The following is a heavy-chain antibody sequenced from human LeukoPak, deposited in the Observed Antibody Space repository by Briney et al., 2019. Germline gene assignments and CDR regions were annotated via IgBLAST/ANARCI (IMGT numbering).Heavy chain of an antibody. J-gene: IGHJ4*02. CDR3: ARDGYNEGPTDY. V-gene: IGHV3-7*01. CDR2: IKQDGSEK. CDR1: GFTFSSYW. Sequence: QTGGSLRLSCADSGFTFSSYWISWVRQAPGKGLEWVANIKQDGSEKYYVDSVKGRFTISRDNAKNSLYLQMNSLRAEDTAVYYCARDGYNEGPTDYWGQGTLVTVSS. D-gene: IGHD5-24*01.